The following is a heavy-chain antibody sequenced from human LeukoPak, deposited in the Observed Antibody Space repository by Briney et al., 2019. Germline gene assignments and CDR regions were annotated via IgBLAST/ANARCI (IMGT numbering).Heavy chain of an antibody. CDR1: GYNFTIYW. CDR3: AIFDFLFGEIDNWFDP. D-gene: IGHD3-3*01. CDR2: IYPGDSDT. V-gene: IGHV5-51*01. J-gene: IGHJ5*02. Sequence: GESLKISCKGSGYNFTIYWIGWVRQMPGKGLEWTGVIYPGDSDTRYSPSFQGQVTISADKSISTAYLQWSSLKASDTAMYYCAIFDFLFGEIDNWFDPWGQGTLVTVSS.